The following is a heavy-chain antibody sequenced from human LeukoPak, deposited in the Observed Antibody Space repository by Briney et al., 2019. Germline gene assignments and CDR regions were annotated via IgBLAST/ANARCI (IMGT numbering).Heavy chain of an antibody. CDR3: ATGATGFDY. Sequence: GGSLRLSCAASGFIFSSHGMNWVRQAPGKGLEWVSGISPSGDITYYADSVKGRFTISRDNSKNTVYLQMDSLRFEDAAVYYCATGATGFDYWGQGTLVTVSS. CDR1: GFIFSSHG. V-gene: IGHV3-23*01. CDR2: ISPSGDIT. J-gene: IGHJ4*02.